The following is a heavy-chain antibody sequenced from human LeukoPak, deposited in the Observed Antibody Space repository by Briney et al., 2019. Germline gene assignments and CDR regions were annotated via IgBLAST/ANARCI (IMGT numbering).Heavy chain of an antibody. D-gene: IGHD6-13*01. CDR1: GGSFSGYY. V-gene: IGHV4-59*01. J-gene: IGHJ4*02. CDR2: IYYSGST. CDR3: ARGGSLRPPIYFDY. Sequence: SETLSLTCAVYGGSFSGYYWSWIRQPPGKGLEWIGYIYYSGSTNYNPSLKSRVTISVDTSKNQFSLKLSSVTAADTAVYYCARGGSLRPPIYFDYWGQGTLVTVSS.